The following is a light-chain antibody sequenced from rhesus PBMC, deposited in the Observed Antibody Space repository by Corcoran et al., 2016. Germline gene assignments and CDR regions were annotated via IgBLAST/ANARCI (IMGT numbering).Light chain of an antibody. CDR2: GAS. Sequence: QVILTQSPATLSLSPGERATLSCRASQSVSSYLAWYQQKPGHAPRLLIYGASSRATGIPDRFSVSGSGTDFTLTSSSLEPEDVGVYHCYQHSSGYTFGQGTKVEIK. V-gene: IGKV3-10*01. J-gene: IGKJ1*01. CDR3: YQHSSGYT. CDR1: QSVSSY.